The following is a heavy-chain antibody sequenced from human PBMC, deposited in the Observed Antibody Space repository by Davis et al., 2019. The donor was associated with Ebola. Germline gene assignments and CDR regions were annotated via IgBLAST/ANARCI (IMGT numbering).Heavy chain of an antibody. CDR2: ISSSGSTM. CDR3: ARDQQLFF. D-gene: IGHD1-1*01. Sequence: GGSLRLSCVVSGFTFTSHEMNWVRQAPGKGPEWISYISSSGSTMEYADSVKGRITISRDNTQNTLYLQMNSLRVDDTAVYYCARDQQLFFWGQGTLVTVSS. CDR1: GFTFTSHE. J-gene: IGHJ1*01. V-gene: IGHV3-48*03.